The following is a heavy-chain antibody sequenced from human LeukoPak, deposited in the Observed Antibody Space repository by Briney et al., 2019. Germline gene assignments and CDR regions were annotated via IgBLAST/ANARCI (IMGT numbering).Heavy chain of an antibody. CDR3: ARGDVDTAADFDY. CDR2: IYYSGST. Sequence: PSETLSLTCTVSGGSISSYYWSWIRQPPGKGLEWIGYIYYSGSTNYNPSLKSRVTISVDTSKNQFSLKLSSVTAADTAVYYCARGDVDTAADFDYWGQGTLVTVSS. D-gene: IGHD5-18*01. CDR1: GGSISSYY. V-gene: IGHV4-59*12. J-gene: IGHJ4*02.